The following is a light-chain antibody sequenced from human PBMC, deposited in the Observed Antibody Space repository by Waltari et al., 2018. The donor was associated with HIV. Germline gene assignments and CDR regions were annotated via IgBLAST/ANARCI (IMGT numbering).Light chain of an antibody. CDR2: WAS. V-gene: IGKV4-1*01. CDR3: QQYDSTPLT. J-gene: IGKJ4*01. CDR1: QSVLYSSNNKNY. Sequence: DIVMTQSPDSLAVSLGERATINCKSSQSVLYSSNNKNYLAWYQQRPGQATKLLIYWASTRESGVPDRFSGSGSGTDFSLTISSLQAEDAAVYYCQQYDSTPLTFGGGTKVEI.